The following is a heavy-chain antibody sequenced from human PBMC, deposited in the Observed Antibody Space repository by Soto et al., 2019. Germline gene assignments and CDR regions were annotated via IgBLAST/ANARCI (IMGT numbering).Heavy chain of an antibody. Sequence: AGGSLRLSCAASGFTFRTYAMSWVRQAPGKGPQWVSAINDSGEKTYYADSVKGRFTVSRDNSKNTVYLQMDSLRAEDTAVYYCAKETAATGYADYWGQGTRVTVSS. J-gene: IGHJ4*02. V-gene: IGHV3-23*01. D-gene: IGHD3-9*01. CDR3: AKETAATGYADY. CDR1: GFTFRTYA. CDR2: INDSGEKT.